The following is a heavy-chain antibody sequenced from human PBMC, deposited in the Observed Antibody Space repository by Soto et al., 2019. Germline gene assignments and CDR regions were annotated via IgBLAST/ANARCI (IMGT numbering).Heavy chain of an antibody. D-gene: IGHD4-17*01. CDR2: IYWDDDK. CDR1: GFSLTTSGVA. J-gene: IGHJ2*01. Sequence: QITLKESGPTLVKPTQTLTLICTFSGFSLTTSGVAVGWIRQPPGKALEWLALIYWDDDKRDIPSLKSRLTITKDTSKNQVVLTMTNMDPVDTATCYCAHSGVDFGFDRWGRGTLVTVSS. V-gene: IGHV2-5*02. CDR3: AHSGVDFGFDR.